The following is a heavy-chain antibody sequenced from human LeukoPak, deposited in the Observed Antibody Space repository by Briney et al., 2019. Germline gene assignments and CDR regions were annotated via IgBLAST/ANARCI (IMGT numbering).Heavy chain of an antibody. D-gene: IGHD6-13*01. CDR3: ATQQLVRFVLRFQH. V-gene: IGHV1-24*01. J-gene: IGHJ1*01. CDR2: FDPEDGET. Sequence: ASVKVSCKTSGYTFTRYYIQRVRQAPGQGFEGMGRFDPEDGETIYAQKFQGRVTMTEDTSTNTAYMELSSLRSEDTAVYYCATQQLVRFVLRFQHWGQGTLVTVSS. CDR1: GYTFTRYY.